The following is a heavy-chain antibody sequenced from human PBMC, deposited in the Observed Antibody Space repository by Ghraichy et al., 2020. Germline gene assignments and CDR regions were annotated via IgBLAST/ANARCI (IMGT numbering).Heavy chain of an antibody. Sequence: GGSLRLSCAASGFTFNNYAMSWVRQAPGKGLEWVSTISGSGGSTYHADSVKGRFTSSRDNSKNTLYLQMNSLRAEDTAVYYCAKDPPSPLFGVVIIRGYFDYWGQGTLVTVSS. J-gene: IGHJ4*02. CDR2: ISGSGGST. CDR1: GFTFNNYA. V-gene: IGHV3-23*01. CDR3: AKDPPSPLFGVVIIRGYFDY. D-gene: IGHD3-3*01.